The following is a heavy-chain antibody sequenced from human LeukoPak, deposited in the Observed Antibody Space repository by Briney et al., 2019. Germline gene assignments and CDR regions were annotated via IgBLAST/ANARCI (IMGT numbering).Heavy chain of an antibody. D-gene: IGHD3-22*01. J-gene: IGHJ4*02. CDR1: GYTFTSYG. CDR2: ISAYNGNT. CDR3: ARASYYYDRDPQYYFDY. V-gene: IGHV1-18*01. Sequence: ASVKVSCKASGYTFTSYGISWVRQAPGQGLEWMGWISAYNGNTNYAQKLQGRVTMTTDTSTSTAYMELSSLRSEDTAVYYCARASYYYDRDPQYYFDYWGQGTLVTVSS.